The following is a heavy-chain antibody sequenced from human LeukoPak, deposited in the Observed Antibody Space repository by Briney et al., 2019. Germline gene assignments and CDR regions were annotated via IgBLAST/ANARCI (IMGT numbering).Heavy chain of an antibody. V-gene: IGHV4-34*01. Sequence: SETLSLTCAVYGGSFSGYYWSWIRQPPGKGLEWIGEINHSGSTNYNPSLKSRVTISVDTSKNQFSLKLSSVTAADTAVYYCARDRRIAAAGTYYYYGMDVWGQGTTVTVSS. D-gene: IGHD6-13*01. CDR3: ARDRRIAAAGTYYYYGMDV. CDR2: INHSGST. J-gene: IGHJ6*02. CDR1: GGSFSGYY.